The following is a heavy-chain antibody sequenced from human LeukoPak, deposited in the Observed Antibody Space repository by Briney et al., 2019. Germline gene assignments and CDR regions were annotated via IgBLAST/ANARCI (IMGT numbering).Heavy chain of an antibody. CDR3: ARAYESSGYRGLGYFDY. D-gene: IGHD3-22*01. J-gene: IGHJ4*02. Sequence: SETLSLTCTVSGGSISSYYWSWIRQPPGKGLEYIGYIYYSGTTNYSPSLKSRVTISVDTSKNQFSLKLSSVTAADTAVFYCARAYESSGYRGLGYFDYWGQGTLVTVSS. CDR1: GGSISSYY. V-gene: IGHV4-59*08. CDR2: IYYSGTT.